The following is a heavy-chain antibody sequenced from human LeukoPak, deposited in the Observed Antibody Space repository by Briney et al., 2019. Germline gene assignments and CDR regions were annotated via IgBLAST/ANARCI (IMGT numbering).Heavy chain of an antibody. Sequence: SETLSLTCTVSGGSISSYYWSWIRQPPGKGLEWIGYIYYSGSTNYNPSLKSRVTISVDTSKNQFSLKLSSVTAADTAVCYCARHPNVVTYYYGSGSYSFDPWGQGTLVTVSS. V-gene: IGHV4-59*08. CDR1: GGSISSYY. CDR3: ARHPNVVTYYYGSGSYSFDP. J-gene: IGHJ5*02. CDR2: IYYSGST. D-gene: IGHD3-10*01.